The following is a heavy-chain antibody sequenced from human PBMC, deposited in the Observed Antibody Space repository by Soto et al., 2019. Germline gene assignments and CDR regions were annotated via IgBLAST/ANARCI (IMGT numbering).Heavy chain of an antibody. J-gene: IGHJ3*02. CDR1: GFTFGDYA. V-gene: IGHV3-49*03. CDR2: IRSKAYGGTT. D-gene: IGHD4-17*01. Sequence: PGGSLRLSCTASGFTFGDYAMSWFRQAPGKGLEWVGFIRSKAYGGTTEYAASVKGRFTISRDDSKSIAYLQMNSLKTEDTAVYYCSRCDDYGRAFDIWGQGTIVTVSS. CDR3: SRCDDYGRAFDI.